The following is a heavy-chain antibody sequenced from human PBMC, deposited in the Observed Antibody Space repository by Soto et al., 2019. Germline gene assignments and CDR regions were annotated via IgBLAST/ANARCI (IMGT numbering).Heavy chain of an antibody. D-gene: IGHD3-22*01. V-gene: IGHV4-61*01. CDR1: CGSVSSGSYY. CDR3: ARENYYDSSPINWFDP. Sequence: PSETLSLTCTVSCGSVSSGSYYWSWIRQPPGKGLEWIGYIYYSGSTNYKPSLKSRVTISVDTSKNQFSLKLSSVTAADTAVYYCARENYYDSSPINWFDPWGQGTLVTVS. J-gene: IGHJ5*02. CDR2: IYYSGST.